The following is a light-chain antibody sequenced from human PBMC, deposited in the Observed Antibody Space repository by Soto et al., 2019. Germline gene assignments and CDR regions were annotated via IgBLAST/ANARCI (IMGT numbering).Light chain of an antibody. V-gene: IGKV1-5*03. CDR1: QSISSW. CDR3: QQYNFYPLT. J-gene: IGKJ4*01. Sequence: DFPMTQSPSSLSASVGDRVTITCRASQSISSWLAWYQQKPGKAPKLLISKASTLESGVPSRFSGSGSGTEFTLTISTLQPDDFASYYCQQYNFYPLTFGGGTKVEIK. CDR2: KAS.